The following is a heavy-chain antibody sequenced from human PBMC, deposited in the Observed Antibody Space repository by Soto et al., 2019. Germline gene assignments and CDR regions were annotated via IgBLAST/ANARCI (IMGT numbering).Heavy chain of an antibody. Sequence: LLKGSCKASGYGNSVYRGSWLSMAPGQGLEWMGWISAYNGNTNYAQKLQGRVTMTTDTSTSTAYMELRSLRSDDTAVYYCARDHYDSSGYYYPHAFDIWGQGTMVTVSS. CDR2: ISAYNGNT. CDR3: ARDHYDSSGYYYPHAFDI. CDR1: GYGNSVYR. J-gene: IGHJ3*02. D-gene: IGHD3-22*01. V-gene: IGHV1-18*01.